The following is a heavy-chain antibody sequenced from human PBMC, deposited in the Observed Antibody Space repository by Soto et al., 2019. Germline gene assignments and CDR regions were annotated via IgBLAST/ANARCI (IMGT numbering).Heavy chain of an antibody. J-gene: IGHJ3*02. CDR1: GASISSSSWY. CDR2: IYYSGST. D-gene: IGHD6-13*01. V-gene: IGHV4-39*01. Sequence: SETLSLTCAVSGASISSSSWYWGLIRQPPGKGLECIGSIYYSGSTYYNPSLKSRVTISVDTSKNQFSLKLSSVTAADTAVYYCARTYSSSWRDAFDIWGQGTMVTVSS. CDR3: ARTYSSSWRDAFDI.